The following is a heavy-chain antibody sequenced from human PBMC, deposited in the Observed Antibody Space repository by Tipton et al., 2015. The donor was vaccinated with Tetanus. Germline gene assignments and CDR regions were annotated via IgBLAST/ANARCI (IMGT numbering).Heavy chain of an antibody. CDR1: GYAFASYD. CDR2: MNPKTGPA. J-gene: IGHJ4*02. V-gene: IGHV1-8*01. D-gene: IGHD6-19*01. Sequence: QLVQSGPEVKKPGASVKVSCKAFGYAFASYDLNWVRQASGQGLEWLGYMNPKTGPAGYAQKFQGRVTMTSDISSSTAYMELRNLRSDDTAVDYWATPPMQWLANFGYWGQGTLVTVSS. CDR3: ATPPMQWLANFGY.